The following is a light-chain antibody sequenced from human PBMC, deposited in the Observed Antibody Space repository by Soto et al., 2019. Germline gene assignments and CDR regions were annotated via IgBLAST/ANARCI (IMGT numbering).Light chain of an antibody. Sequence: EIVLTQSPGTLSLSPGERATLSCRASQSVSSSYLAWYQQKPGQAPRLLIYGASSRATDIPDRFSGSGSGTDFTLTISRLEPEDLAVYYCHQYGSSPLYTFGQVTKLEIK. CDR2: GAS. J-gene: IGKJ2*01. CDR3: HQYGSSPLYT. V-gene: IGKV3-20*01. CDR1: QSVSSSY.